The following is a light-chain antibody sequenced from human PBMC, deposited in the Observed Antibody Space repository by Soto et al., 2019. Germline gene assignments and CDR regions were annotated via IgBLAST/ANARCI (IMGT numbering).Light chain of an antibody. V-gene: IGLV1-40*01. CDR2: GNT. CDR1: SSNIGAGYE. CDR3: QSYDSSLSVLYV. J-gene: IGLJ1*01. Sequence: QSVVTQPPSVSGAPGQRVTISCTGGSSNIGAGYEVNWFQQLPGTAPKLLIYGNTNRPSGVPDRFSGSKSDTSASLAITGLQPEDVADYYCQSYDSSLSVLYVFGTGTKVTVL.